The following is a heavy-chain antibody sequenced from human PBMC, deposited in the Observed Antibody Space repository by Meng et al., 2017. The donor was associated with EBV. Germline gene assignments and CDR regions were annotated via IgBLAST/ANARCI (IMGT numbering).Heavy chain of an antibody. J-gene: IGHJ1*01. CDR1: GFTVRNAW. D-gene: IGHD3-10*01. Sequence: DVQMVESGGGVVKRGGVFRLSCAASGFTVRNAWMNWVCQAPGKGLEWVGRIRSKTDDGPIDYAAPVKGRFSISRDDSKDTLHLQMNSLKTEDTAMYYCTTDEEGSRFWGQGTLVTVSS. CDR2: IRSKTDDGPI. CDR3: TTDEEGSRF. V-gene: IGHV3-15*01.